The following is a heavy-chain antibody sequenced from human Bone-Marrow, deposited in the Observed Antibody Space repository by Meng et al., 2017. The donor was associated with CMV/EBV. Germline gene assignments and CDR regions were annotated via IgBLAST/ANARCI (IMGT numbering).Heavy chain of an antibody. J-gene: IGHJ6*02. CDR3: ARDKRLGRVGVYYYGMDV. V-gene: IGHV3-30*04. CDR1: GFTFSSYA. CDR2: ISYDGSNK. Sequence: GGSLRLSCAASGFTFSSYAMHWVRQAPGKGLEWVAVISYDGSNKYYADSVKGRFTISRDNSKNTLYLQMNSLRAEDTAVYYGARDKRLGRVGVYYYGMDVWGQGTTVTVSS. D-gene: IGHD3-16*01.